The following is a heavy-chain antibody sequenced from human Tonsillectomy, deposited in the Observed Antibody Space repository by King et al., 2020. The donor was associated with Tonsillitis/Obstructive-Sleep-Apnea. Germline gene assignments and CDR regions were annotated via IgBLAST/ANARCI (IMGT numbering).Heavy chain of an antibody. D-gene: IGHD5-12*01. Sequence: VQLVESGGGLVKPGGSLRLSCAASGFTFSDYYMSWIRQAPGKGLEWVSYISSSSSYTNYADSVKGQFTISRDNATNSLYLQMNSLRAEDTAVYYCAREGGYSGYDRYFDYWGQGTLVTVSS. CDR1: GFTFSDYY. V-gene: IGHV3-11*05. CDR3: AREGGYSGYDRYFDY. J-gene: IGHJ4*02. CDR2: ISSSSSYT.